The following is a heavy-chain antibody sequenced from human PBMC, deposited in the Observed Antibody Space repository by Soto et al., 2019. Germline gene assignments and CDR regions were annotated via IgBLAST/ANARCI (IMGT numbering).Heavy chain of an antibody. CDR2: VTTDKGKT. V-gene: IGHV1-18*01. J-gene: IGHJ4*02. CDR3: ATRSPAFDY. Sequence: QVQLVQSGPEVKKPGASVKVSCKTSGYTFTNFVISWVRQAPGQGLHWRGWVTTDKGKTTYAQKFQGRVTMTTDPSTSTAYMELRSLRSDDTAVYYCATRSPAFDYWGQGTLVTVSS. CDR1: GYTFTNFV.